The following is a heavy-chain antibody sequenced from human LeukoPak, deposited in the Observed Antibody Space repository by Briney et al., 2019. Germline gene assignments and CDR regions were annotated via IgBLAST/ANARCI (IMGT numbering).Heavy chain of an antibody. CDR3: TRVIYRAVAGQDPRYFDY. CDR1: GYTFTGYY. Sequence: ASVKVSCKASGYTFTGYYMHWVRQAPGQGLEWMGWINPNSGGTNYAQKFQGRVTMTRDTSISTAYMELSRLRSDDTAVYYCTRVIYRAVAGQDPRYFDYWGQGTLVTVSS. J-gene: IGHJ4*02. V-gene: IGHV1-2*02. D-gene: IGHD6-19*01. CDR2: INPNSGGT.